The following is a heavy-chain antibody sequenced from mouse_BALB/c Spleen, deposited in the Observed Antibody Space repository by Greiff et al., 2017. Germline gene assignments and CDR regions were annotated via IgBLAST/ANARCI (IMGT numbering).Heavy chain of an antibody. CDR1: GFTFSSFG. V-gene: IGHV5-17*02. CDR2: ISSGSSTI. J-gene: IGHJ4*01. CDR3: ARLAYAMDY. Sequence: EVKLVESGGGLVQPGGSRKLSCAASGFTFSSFGMHWVRQAPEKGLEWVAYISSGSSTIYYADTVKGRFTISRDNPKNTLFLQMTSLRSEDTAMYYCARLAYAMDYWGQGTSVTVSS.